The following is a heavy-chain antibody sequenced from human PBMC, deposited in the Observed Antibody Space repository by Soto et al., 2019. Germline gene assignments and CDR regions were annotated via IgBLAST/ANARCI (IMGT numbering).Heavy chain of an antibody. CDR2: ISYDGSNK. V-gene: IGHV3-30*03. CDR3: AVKDWFDP. CDR1: GFTFSSYG. Sequence: QVQLVESGGAVVQPGRSLRLSCAASGFTFSSYGMHWVRQAPGKGLEWVAVISYDGSNKYYADSVKGRFTISRDNSKNTLYLQMNSLRAEDTAVYYCAVKDWFDPWGQGTLVTVSS. J-gene: IGHJ5*02.